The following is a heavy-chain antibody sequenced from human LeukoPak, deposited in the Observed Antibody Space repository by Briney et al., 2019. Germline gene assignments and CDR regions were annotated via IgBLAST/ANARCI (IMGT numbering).Heavy chain of an antibody. D-gene: IGHD4-23*01. V-gene: IGHV4-34*01. CDR1: GGSFSGYY. CDR2: INHSGST. CDR3: AFTSGGNAGFDY. J-gene: IGHJ4*02. Sequence: SETLSLTCAVYGGSFSGYYWSWIRQPPGKGLEWIGEINHSGSTNYNPSLKSRVTISVDTSKNQFSLKLSSVTAADTAVYYCAFTSGGNAGFDYWGQGTLVTVSS.